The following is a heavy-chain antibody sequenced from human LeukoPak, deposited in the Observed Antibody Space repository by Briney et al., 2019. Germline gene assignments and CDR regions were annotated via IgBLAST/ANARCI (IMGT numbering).Heavy chain of an antibody. V-gene: IGHV4-39*01. Sequence: SETLSLTCTVSGGSISSSSYYWGWIRQPPGKGLEWIGSIYYSGSTYYNPSLKSRVTISVDTSTNQFSLKLSSVTAADTAVYFCARHMENNEGSGSYGSFDYWGRGTLVTVSS. CDR3: ARHMENNEGSGSYGSFDY. J-gene: IGHJ4*02. CDR2: IYYSGST. D-gene: IGHD1-26*01. CDR1: GGSISSSSYY.